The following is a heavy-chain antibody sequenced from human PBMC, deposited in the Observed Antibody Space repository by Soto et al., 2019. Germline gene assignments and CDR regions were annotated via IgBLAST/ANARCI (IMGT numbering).Heavy chain of an antibody. CDR3: ARDRVVVVPAWTNYYYYGMDV. V-gene: IGHV3-30-3*01. D-gene: IGHD2-2*01. Sequence: GGSLRLSCAASGFTFSSYAMHWVRQAPGKGLEWVAVISYDGSNKYYADSVKGRFTISRDNSKNTLYLQMNSLRAEDTAVYYCARDRVVVVPAWTNYYYYGMDVWGQGTTVTVSS. CDR1: GFTFSSYA. CDR2: ISYDGSNK. J-gene: IGHJ6*02.